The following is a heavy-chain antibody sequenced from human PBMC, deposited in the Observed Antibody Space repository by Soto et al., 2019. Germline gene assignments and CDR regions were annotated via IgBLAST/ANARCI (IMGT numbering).Heavy chain of an antibody. CDR3: VRWKAGAPDY. Sequence: EVQLVESGGGLVQPGGSLRLSCATSGFIFSDHYMDWVRQAPGKGLEWVGRTKNKANSYTTEYATSVKGRFSILRDDSKNSLHPQMNSLKTEDTAVYYCVRWKAGAPDYWGQGTLVTVSS. CDR1: GFIFSDHY. J-gene: IGHJ4*02. V-gene: IGHV3-72*01. CDR2: TKNKANSYTT. D-gene: IGHD6-19*01.